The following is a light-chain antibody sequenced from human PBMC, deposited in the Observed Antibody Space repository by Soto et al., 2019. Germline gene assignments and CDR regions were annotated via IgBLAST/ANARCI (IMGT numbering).Light chain of an antibody. J-gene: IGKJ4*01. V-gene: IGKV1-5*01. CDR3: QQYNSYPLS. Sequence: DIQMTQSPSTLSASVGDRVTITCRASQSISSWVAWYQQKPGKAPKLLIYGASSLESGVPSRFSGSGSGTEFTLTISSLQPADFATYYCQQYNSYPLSFGGGTKVAIK. CDR1: QSISSW. CDR2: GAS.